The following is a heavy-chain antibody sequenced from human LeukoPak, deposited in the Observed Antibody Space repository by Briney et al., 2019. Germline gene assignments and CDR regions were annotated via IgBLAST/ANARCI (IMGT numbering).Heavy chain of an antibody. V-gene: IGHV4-34*01. D-gene: IGHD6-19*01. J-gene: IGHJ4*02. CDR3: ARSRTITSYSSGWLGY. CDR1: GGSFSGYY. Sequence: SETLSLTCAVNGGSFSGYYWSWIRQPPGKGLEWIGEINHSGSTNYNPSLKSRVTISVDTSKNQFSLKLSSVTAADTAVYYCARSRTITSYSSGWLGYWGQGTLVTVSS. CDR2: INHSGST.